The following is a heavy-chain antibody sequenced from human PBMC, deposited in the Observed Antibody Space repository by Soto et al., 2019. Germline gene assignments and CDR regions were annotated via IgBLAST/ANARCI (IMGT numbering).Heavy chain of an antibody. CDR3: ARGRRGIYGSGSYYTY. CDR2: INHSGST. J-gene: IGHJ4*02. Sequence: SETLSLTCAVYGGSFSGYYWSWIRQPPGRGLEWIGEINHSGSTNYNPSLKSRVTISVDTSKNQFSLKLCSVTAADTAVYYCARGRRGIYGSGSYYTYWGQGTLVTVSS. D-gene: IGHD3-10*01. V-gene: IGHV4-34*01. CDR1: GGSFSGYY.